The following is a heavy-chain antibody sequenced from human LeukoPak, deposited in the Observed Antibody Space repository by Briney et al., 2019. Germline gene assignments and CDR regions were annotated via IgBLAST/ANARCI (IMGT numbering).Heavy chain of an antibody. CDR3: ARDLTYYDFWSGDIFGGEYYFDY. D-gene: IGHD3-3*01. V-gene: IGHV3-7*01. CDR1: GFTFSSYW. CDR2: IKQDGSEK. Sequence: GGSLTLSCAASGFTFSSYWMSWVRQAPGKGLEWVANIKQDGSEKYYVDSVKGRFTISRDNAKNSLYLQMNSLRAEDTAVYYCARDLTYYDFWSGDIFGGEYYFDYWGQGTLVTVSS. J-gene: IGHJ4*02.